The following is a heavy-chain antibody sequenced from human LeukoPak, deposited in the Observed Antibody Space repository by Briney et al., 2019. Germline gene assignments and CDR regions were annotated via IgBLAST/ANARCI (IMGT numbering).Heavy chain of an antibody. CDR1: GGSFSGYY. Sequence: SETLSLTCAVYGGSFSGYYWSWIRQPPGKGLEWIGEINHSGSTNYNPSLKSRVTISVDTSKNQFSLKLSSVTAADTAVYYCARNCITGTTPYNWFDPWGQGTLVTVSS. V-gene: IGHV4-34*01. J-gene: IGHJ5*02. CDR2: INHSGST. CDR3: ARNCITGTTPYNWFDP. D-gene: IGHD1-7*01.